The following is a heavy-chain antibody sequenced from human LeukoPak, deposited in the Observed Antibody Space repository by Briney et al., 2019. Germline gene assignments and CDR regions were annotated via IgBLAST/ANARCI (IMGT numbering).Heavy chain of an antibody. V-gene: IGHV3-48*04. Sequence: GGSLRLSCAASGFTFSSYSMNWVRQAPGKGLEWVSYISSSSSTIYYADSVKGRFAISRDNAKNTVYLQMNSLRAEDTAVYYCVSFYETYWGRGTLVTVSS. D-gene: IGHD2/OR15-2a*01. J-gene: IGHJ4*02. CDR2: ISSSSSTI. CDR1: GFTFSSYS. CDR3: VSFYETY.